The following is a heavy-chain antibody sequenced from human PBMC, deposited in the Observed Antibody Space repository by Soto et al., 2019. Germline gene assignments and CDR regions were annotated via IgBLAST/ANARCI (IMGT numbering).Heavy chain of an antibody. D-gene: IGHD3-22*01. CDR1: GGSISSYY. J-gene: IGHJ4*02. CDR2: IYYSGST. CDR3: ARGDYYDSSVYYSDY. V-gene: IGHV4-59*01. Sequence: LSLTCTVSGGSISSYYWNWIRQPPGKGLEWIGYIYYSGSTNYNPSLKSRVTISVDTSKTQFSLKLSSVTAADTAVYYCARGDYYDSSVYYSDYWGQGTLVTVSS.